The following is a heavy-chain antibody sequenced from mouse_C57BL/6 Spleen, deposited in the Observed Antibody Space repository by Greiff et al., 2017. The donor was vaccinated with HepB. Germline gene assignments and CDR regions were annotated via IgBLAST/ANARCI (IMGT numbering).Heavy chain of an antibody. J-gene: IGHJ2*01. D-gene: IGHD1-1*01. V-gene: IGHV1-5*01. CDR2: IYPGNSDT. Sequence: EVQLQQSGTVLARPGASVKMSCKTSGYTFTSYWMHWVKQRPGQGLEWIGAIYPGNSDTSYNQKFKGKAKLTAVTSASTAYMELSSLTNEDSAVYYGTREIYYGSSYGWNFDYWGQGTTLTVSS. CDR1: GYTFTSYW. CDR3: TREIYYGSSYGWNFDY.